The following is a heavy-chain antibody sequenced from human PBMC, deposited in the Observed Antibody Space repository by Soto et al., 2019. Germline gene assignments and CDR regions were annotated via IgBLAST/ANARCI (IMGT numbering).Heavy chain of an antibody. D-gene: IGHD4-17*01. V-gene: IGHV4-31*11. Sequence: QVQLQEPGPGLVNPSQTLSLTCAVSGDSISKSGYYWSWIRQNQGNALEWIGYIYYSGSTFYNPSLKCRVSISFDTSKNQLSLKLPSVTVADTAVYYCARSRGVTNTRLPYYFHSWCQGTLVAVSS. CDR1: GDSISKSGYY. CDR3: ARSRGVTNTRLPYYFHS. J-gene: IGHJ4*02. CDR2: IYYSGST.